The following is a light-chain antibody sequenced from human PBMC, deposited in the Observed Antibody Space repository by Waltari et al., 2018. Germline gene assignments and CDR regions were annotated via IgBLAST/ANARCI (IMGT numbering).Light chain of an antibody. V-gene: IGKV3-20*01. CDR2: GAS. CDR3: QHYDNSHPRT. CDR1: QSLSSSH. Sequence: IVLTQSPGTLSLSPGERATLSCRASQSLSSSHIVWYQQNPGQAPRLLIYGASTRATGIPDRFSGSGSGTDFTLTISRLEPEDFEVYYCQHYDNSHPRTFGGGTKVEI. J-gene: IGKJ4*01.